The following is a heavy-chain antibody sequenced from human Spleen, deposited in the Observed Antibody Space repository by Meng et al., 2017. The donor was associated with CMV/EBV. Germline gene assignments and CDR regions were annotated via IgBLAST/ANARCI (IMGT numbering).Heavy chain of an antibody. CDR3: ARGGPEWLPVDP. CDR2: MYYSGST. CDR1: GGSISSNSYY. V-gene: IGHV4-39*07. Sequence: SETLSLTCTVSGGSISSNSYYWGWIRQSPGKGLEWIGSMYYSGSTQYNPSLKSRVTISVDTSKNHFSLKLSSVTAADTAVYYCARGGPEWLPVDPWGQGTLVTVSS. D-gene: IGHD5-12*01. J-gene: IGHJ5*02.